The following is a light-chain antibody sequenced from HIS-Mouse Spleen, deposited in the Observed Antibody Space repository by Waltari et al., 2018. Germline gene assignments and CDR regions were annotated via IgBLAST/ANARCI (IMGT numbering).Light chain of an antibody. CDR3: QVWDSSSDHYV. CDR2: DDS. J-gene: IGLJ1*01. V-gene: IGLV3-21*02. Sequence: SYVLTQPPSVSVAPGPTARITCGGNNIGSTSVHWYQQKPGQAPVLVVYDDSDRPSRIPERFSGSNSGNTATLTINRVEAGDEADYYCQVWDSSSDHYVFGTGTKVTVL. CDR1: NIGSTS.